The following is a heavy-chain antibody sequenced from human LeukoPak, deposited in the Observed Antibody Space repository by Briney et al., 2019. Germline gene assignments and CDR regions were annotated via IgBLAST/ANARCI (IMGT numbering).Heavy chain of an antibody. J-gene: IGHJ4*02. Sequence: SETLSLTCAVYGGSFSGYYWSWIRQPPGKGLEWIGEINHSGSTNYNPSLKSRVTISVDTSKNQFSLKLSSVTAADTAVYYCARGFRGDYYDSSGQITGDYFDYWGQGTLVTVSS. V-gene: IGHV4-34*01. CDR3: ARGFRGDYYDSSGQITGDYFDY. CDR1: GGSFSGYY. CDR2: INHSGST. D-gene: IGHD3-22*01.